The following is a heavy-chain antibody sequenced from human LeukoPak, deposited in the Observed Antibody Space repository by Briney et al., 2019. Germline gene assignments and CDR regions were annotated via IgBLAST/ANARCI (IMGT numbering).Heavy chain of an antibody. CDR2: ISVNGGST. J-gene: IGHJ4*02. Sequence: PGGSLRLSCAASGFTFSSFALSWVRQAPGKGLEWVSAISVNGGSTYYADSVKDRFTISRDSSKNTLYLQMNSLRAEDTAVYYCAKDAGTRDGYNSDFFDFWGQGTLVTVSS. CDR3: AKDAGTRDGYNSDFFDF. V-gene: IGHV3-23*01. CDR1: GFTFSSFA. D-gene: IGHD5-24*01.